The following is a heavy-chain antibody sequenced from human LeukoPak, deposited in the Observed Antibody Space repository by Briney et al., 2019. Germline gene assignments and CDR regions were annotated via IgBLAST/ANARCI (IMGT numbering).Heavy chain of an antibody. J-gene: IGHJ4*02. CDR2: ISGSGGST. D-gene: IGHD3-9*01. Sequence: GGSLRLSCAATGFTFSSYAMSWVRQAPGKGLEWVSGISGSGGSTDYADSVKGRFTISRDSSKNILYLKMNSLRAEDTAVYYCAKSQLRYFDWLSGFDYWGQGTLVTVSS. CDR1: GFTFSSYA. CDR3: AKSQLRYFDWLSGFDY. V-gene: IGHV3-23*01.